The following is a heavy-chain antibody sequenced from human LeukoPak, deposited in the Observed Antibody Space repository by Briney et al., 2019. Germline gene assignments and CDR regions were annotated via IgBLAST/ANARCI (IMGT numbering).Heavy chain of an antibody. J-gene: IGHJ3*02. CDR3: AREILRFDI. V-gene: IGHV7-4-1*02. Sequence: GASVKVSCKASGYSFNSNRMNWVRQAPGQGLEWMGWINTHTGNPIYAQGFAGRFVFSLDPSVSTAYLQISSLKAEDTAIYYCAREILRFDIWGQGTMVIVSS. CDR1: GYSFNSNR. CDR2: INTHTGNP.